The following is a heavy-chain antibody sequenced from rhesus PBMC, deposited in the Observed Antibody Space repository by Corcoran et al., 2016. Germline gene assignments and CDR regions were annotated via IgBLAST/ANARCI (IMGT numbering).Heavy chain of an antibody. D-gene: IGHD3-22*01. Sequence: QVQLVQSGAEVKTPGSSVKVSCKASGFPFGSYAIRWVRPAPGHGFEWMGVIIPLVCITKYAEKFQGRVTMTADTSTSTADMGLSSLRSEDTAVYYCARGDRSDWGRFDVWGPGVLVTVSS. CDR1: GFPFGSYA. J-gene: IGHJ5-1*01. CDR2: IIPLVCIT. CDR3: ARGDRSDWGRFDV. V-gene: IGHV1-198*02.